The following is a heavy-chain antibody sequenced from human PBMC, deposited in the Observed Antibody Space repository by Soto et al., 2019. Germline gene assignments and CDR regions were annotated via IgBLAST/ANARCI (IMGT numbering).Heavy chain of an antibody. CDR1: GGSISSSNW. CDR3: ARRYGSCFDY. J-gene: IGHJ4*02. V-gene: IGHV4-4*02. D-gene: IGHD5-18*01. CDR2: IYHSGST. Sequence: SETLSLTCAVSGGSISSSNWWSWVRQPPGKGLEWIGYIYHSGSTNYNPSLKSRVTISVDTSKNQFSLKLSSVTAADTDVYYCARRYGSCFDYWGQGTLVNVSS.